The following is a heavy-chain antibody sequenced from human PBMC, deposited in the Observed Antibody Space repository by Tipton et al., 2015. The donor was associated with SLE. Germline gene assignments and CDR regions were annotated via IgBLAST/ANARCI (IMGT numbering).Heavy chain of an antibody. V-gene: IGHV6-1*01. CDR1: GDSVSSNSAA. CDR3: ARDRRERVGDYFDY. CDR2: TYYRSKWYN. J-gene: IGHJ4*02. Sequence: LRLSCAISGDSVSSNSAAWNWIRQSPSRGLEWLGRTYYRSKWYNDYAVSAKSRITINPDTSKNQFSLQLNSVTPEDTAVYYCARDRRERVGDYFDYWGQGTLVTVSS. D-gene: IGHD3-16*01.